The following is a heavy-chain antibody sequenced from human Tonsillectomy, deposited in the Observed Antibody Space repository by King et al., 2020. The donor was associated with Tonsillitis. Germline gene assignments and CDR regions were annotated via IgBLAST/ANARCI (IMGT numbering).Heavy chain of an antibody. Sequence: VQLVQSGGGLVKPGGSLRLSCAASGFTFSSYSMNWVRQAPGKGLEWVSSVSSSSSYRYYAESVKGRFTISRDNAKNSLYLQMNSLRAEDTAVYYCARACHYGDAFDIWGQGTMVTVSS. J-gene: IGHJ3*02. V-gene: IGHV3-21*01. CDR1: GFTFSSYS. CDR3: ARACHYGDAFDI. CDR2: VSSSSSYR. D-gene: IGHD3-10*01.